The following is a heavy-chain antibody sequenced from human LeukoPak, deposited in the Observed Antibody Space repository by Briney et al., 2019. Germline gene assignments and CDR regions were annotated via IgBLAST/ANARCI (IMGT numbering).Heavy chain of an antibody. J-gene: IGHJ4*02. V-gene: IGHV3-23*01. CDR2: ISGSGGST. CDR3: AKVLADYYYDSSGYYQY. Sequence: GGSLRLPCAASGFTFSSYAMSWVRQAPGKGLEWVSAISGSGGSTYYADSVKGRFTISRDNSKNTLYLQMNSLRAEDTAVYYCAKVLADYYYDSSGYYQYWGQGTLVTVSS. CDR1: GFTFSSYA. D-gene: IGHD3-22*01.